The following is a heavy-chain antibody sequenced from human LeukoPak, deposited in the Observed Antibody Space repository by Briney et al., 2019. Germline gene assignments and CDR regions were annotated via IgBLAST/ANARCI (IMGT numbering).Heavy chain of an antibody. D-gene: IGHD3-22*01. Sequence: GGSLRLSCAASGFTFRDYAMSWVRQAPGKGLEWVSSISSSSSYIYYADSVKGRFTISRDNAKNSLYLQMNSLRAEDTAVYYCARWGNYYDSSGYYSFFDYWGQGTLVTVSS. J-gene: IGHJ4*02. CDR1: GFTFRDYA. CDR2: ISSSSSYI. V-gene: IGHV3-21*01. CDR3: ARWGNYYDSSGYYSFFDY.